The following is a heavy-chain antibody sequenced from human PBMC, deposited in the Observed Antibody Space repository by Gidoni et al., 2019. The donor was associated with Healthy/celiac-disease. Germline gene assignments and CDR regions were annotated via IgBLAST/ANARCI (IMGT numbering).Heavy chain of an antibody. CDR1: GFTFSDYY. CDR3: ARDYGDRYYFDY. J-gene: IGHJ4*02. V-gene: IGHV3-11*05. Sequence: ESGGGLVKPGGSLRLSCAASGFTFSDYYMSWIRQAPGKGLEWVSYISSSSSYTNYADSVKGRFTISRDNAKNSLYLQMNSLRAEDTAVYYCARDYGDRYYFDYWGQGTLVTVSS. CDR2: ISSSSSYT. D-gene: IGHD4-17*01.